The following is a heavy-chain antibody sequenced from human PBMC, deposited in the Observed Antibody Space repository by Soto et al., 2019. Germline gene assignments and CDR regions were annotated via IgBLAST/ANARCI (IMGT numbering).Heavy chain of an antibody. CDR2: ISVSGGGT. J-gene: IGHJ5*02. Sequence: EVQLLESGGGLVQPGGSLRLSCAASGFTFSSYAMSWVRQAPGKGLEWVSGISVSGGGTYYADSVKGRFTISRDNSKNTLHLQMNSLRAEHTAIYYCANGHNGYDSWGQGTLVTVSS. V-gene: IGHV3-23*01. CDR3: ANGHNGYDS. D-gene: IGHD5-12*01. CDR1: GFTFSSYA.